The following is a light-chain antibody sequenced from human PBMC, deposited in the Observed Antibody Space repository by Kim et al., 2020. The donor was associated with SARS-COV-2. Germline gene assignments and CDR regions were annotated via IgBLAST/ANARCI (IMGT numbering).Light chain of an antibody. CDR1: QSVRSNY. J-gene: IGKJ3*01. CDR2: DAS. CDR3: QQYGSSPFT. Sequence: SPGERATLSCGASQSVRSNYLAWYQQKPGLAPRLLIYDASSRATGIPDRFSGSGSGTDFTLTISRLEPEDVAVYYCQQYGSSPFTFGPGTKVDIK. V-gene: IGKV3D-20*01.